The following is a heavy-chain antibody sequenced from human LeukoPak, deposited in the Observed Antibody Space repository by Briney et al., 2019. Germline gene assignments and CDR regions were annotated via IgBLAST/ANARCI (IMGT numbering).Heavy chain of an antibody. Sequence: GGSLRLSCAASGFSFSTYTMTWVRQAPGKGLEWVSGIVDSGGDTFYADSVKGRFTISRDNSKNTLYLQMNSLRAEDTAVYYCASRNWYIDYWGQGTLVTVSS. CDR1: GFSFSTYT. J-gene: IGHJ4*02. CDR2: IVDSGGDT. D-gene: IGHD1-14*01. V-gene: IGHV3-23*01. CDR3: ASRNWYIDY.